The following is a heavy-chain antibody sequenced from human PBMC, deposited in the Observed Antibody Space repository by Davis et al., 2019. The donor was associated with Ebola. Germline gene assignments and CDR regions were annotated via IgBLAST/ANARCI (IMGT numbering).Heavy chain of an antibody. D-gene: IGHD3-3*01. Sequence: SQTLSLTCAISGGSVSSNSVAWHWIRQSPSRGLEWLGRTYYRSKWYNDYAVSVKSRITINPDTSKNHFTLQLNSVTPEDTAVYYCARESITIFGVAIYAMDVWGQGTTVTVSS. CDR3: ARESITIFGVAIYAMDV. J-gene: IGHJ6*02. V-gene: IGHV6-1*01. CDR2: TYYRSKWYN. CDR1: GGSVSSNSVA.